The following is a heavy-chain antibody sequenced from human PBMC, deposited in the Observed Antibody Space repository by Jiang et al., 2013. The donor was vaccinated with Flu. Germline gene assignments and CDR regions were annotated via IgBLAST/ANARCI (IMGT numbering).Heavy chain of an antibody. Sequence: QLLESGEGVVQPGRSLRLSCAASGFTFSSYGMHWVRQAPGKGLEWVAVIWYDGSNKYYADSVKGRFTISRDNSKNTLYLQMNSLRAEDTAVYYCARDQSGRGVIFYYYGMDVWGKGTTVTVSS. CDR3: ARDQSGRGVIFYYYGMDV. V-gene: IGHV3-33*01. J-gene: IGHJ6*04. CDR1: GFTFSSYG. D-gene: IGHD3-10*01. CDR2: IWYDGSNK.